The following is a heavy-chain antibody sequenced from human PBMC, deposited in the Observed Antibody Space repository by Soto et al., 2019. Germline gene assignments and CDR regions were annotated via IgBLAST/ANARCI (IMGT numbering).Heavy chain of an antibody. CDR2: ISPYNGKT. V-gene: IGHV1-18*01. J-gene: IGHJ4*02. CDR3: ARAVFSTSSLGLLGTGAHGVEIDF. CDR1: GYTFISYG. D-gene: IGHD6-13*01. Sequence: QVQLVQSGAEVKKTGASVEVYCKASGYTFISYGISWVRQAPGQGLAWMGWISPYNGKTNYAQTFQGRATITTEQSTITAYMELRGLRAADPAAYSSARAVFSTSSLGLLGTGAHGVEIDFWGQGTLVTVSS.